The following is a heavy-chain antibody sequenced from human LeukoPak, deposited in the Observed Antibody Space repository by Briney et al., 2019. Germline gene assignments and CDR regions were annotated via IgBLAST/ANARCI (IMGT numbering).Heavy chain of an antibody. CDR3: ARDRAEVGPTAH. CDR1: GFAFSSYA. CDR2: VSYDGGSK. D-gene: IGHD1-26*01. V-gene: IGHV3-30-3*01. Sequence: GGSLRLSCAASGFAFSSYAMHWVRQGPGKGLEWVALVSYDGGSKYYADSVKGRFTISRDNAKNLLYLQMNSLRAEDTAVYYCARDRAEVGPTAHWGQGTLVTVSS. J-gene: IGHJ4*02.